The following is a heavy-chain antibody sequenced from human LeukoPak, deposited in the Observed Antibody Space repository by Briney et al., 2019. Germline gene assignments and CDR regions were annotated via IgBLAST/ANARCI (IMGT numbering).Heavy chain of an antibody. CDR1: GFTFINFW. J-gene: IGHJ4*02. CDR2: INQDGSEK. D-gene: IGHD3-10*01. CDR3: ARGGELLWFGELLFGFDY. V-gene: IGHV3-7*01. Sequence: GGSLRLSCAASGFTFINFWMSWVRQAPGKGLEWVANINQDGSEKNYVDSVKGRFTISRDNAKNTLYLQMNSLRDEDTAVYYCARGGELLWFGELLFGFDYWGQGTLVTVSS.